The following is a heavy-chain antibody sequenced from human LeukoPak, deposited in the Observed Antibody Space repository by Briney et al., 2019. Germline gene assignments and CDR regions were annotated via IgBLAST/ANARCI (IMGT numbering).Heavy chain of an antibody. D-gene: IGHD4-17*01. CDR1: GFTFSIYA. J-gene: IGHJ5*01. CDR3: AKYRDVTSKGSGLGS. Sequence: GGSLRLSCAAPGFTFSIYAMSWVRQAPGKGLEWVSAISGNGGSTYYTDSVKGRFTISRDNSRNTLYVQMTRLTAEDTAVYYCAKYRDVTSKGSGLGSLGQGTLVTVSS. CDR2: ISGNGGST. V-gene: IGHV3-23*01.